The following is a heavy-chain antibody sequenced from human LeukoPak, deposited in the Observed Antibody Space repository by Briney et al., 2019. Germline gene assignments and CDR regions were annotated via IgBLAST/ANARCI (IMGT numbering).Heavy chain of an antibody. V-gene: IGHV4-61*08. J-gene: IGHJ5*02. CDR1: GGSISSGDYY. CDR3: ARDALTGIAAAAINWFDP. D-gene: IGHD6-13*01. CDR2: IYYSGST. Sequence: SETLSLTCTVSGGSISSGDYYWSWIRQPPGKGLEWIGYIYYSGSTNYNPSLKSRVTISVDTSKNQFSLKLSSVTAADTAVYYCARDALTGIAAAAINWFDPWGQGTLVTVSS.